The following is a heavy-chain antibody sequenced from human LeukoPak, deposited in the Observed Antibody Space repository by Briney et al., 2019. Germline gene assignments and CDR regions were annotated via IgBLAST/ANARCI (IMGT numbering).Heavy chain of an antibody. CDR3: AKDGVAAAGTVAGWFDP. CDR1: GFTFSSYA. CDR2: ISGSGGST. V-gene: IGHV3-23*01. D-gene: IGHD6-13*01. J-gene: IGHJ5*02. Sequence: SGGSLRLSCAASGFTFSSYAMSWVRQAPGKGLEWVSAISGSGGSTYYADSVKGRFTISGDNSKNTLFLQMNSLRAEDTAVYYCAKDGVAAAGTVAGWFDPWGQGTLVTVSS.